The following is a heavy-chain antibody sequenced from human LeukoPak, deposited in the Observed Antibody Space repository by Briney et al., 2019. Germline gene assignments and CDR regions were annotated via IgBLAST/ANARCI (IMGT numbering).Heavy chain of an antibody. D-gene: IGHD4-23*01. J-gene: IGHJ4*02. CDR2: ISSNGGST. Sequence: PGGSLRLSCAASGFTFSSYAMHWVRQAPGKGLEYVSAISSNGGSTYYANSVKGRFTISRDNSKNTLYLQMGSLRAEDMAVYYCARDGGNSWAFDYWGQGTLVTASS. CDR1: GFTFSSYA. V-gene: IGHV3-64*01. CDR3: ARDGGNSWAFDY.